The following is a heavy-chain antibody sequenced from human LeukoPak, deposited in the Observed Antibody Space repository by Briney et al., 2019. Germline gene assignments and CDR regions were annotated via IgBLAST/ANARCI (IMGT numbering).Heavy chain of an antibody. V-gene: IGHV3-33*01. D-gene: IGHD1-1*01. J-gene: IGHJ4*02. CDR2: IWYDGSNQ. Sequence: PGGSLRLFCAASGFSFRSHCMHWVRQAPGQGLGWVAVIWYDGSNQYYADSVKGRFTISRDNSKNMVFLQMNSLRDDDTAVYYCARGTTARYLDYWGQGTLVIVSS. CDR3: ARGTTARYLDY. CDR1: GFSFRSHC.